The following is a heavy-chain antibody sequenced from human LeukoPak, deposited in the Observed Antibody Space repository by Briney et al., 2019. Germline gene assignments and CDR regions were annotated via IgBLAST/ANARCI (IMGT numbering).Heavy chain of an antibody. J-gene: IGHJ4*02. CDR2: ISSSSSSI. CDR3: ASEPSGYADY. V-gene: IGHV3-48*04. CDR1: GFTFSSYS. D-gene: IGHD3-22*01. Sequence: GGSLRLSCAASGFTFSSYSMNWVRQAPGKGLEWVSYISSSSSSIYYADSVKGRFTISRDDAKNSLYLQMNSLRAEDTAVYYCASEPSGYADYWGQGTLVTVSS.